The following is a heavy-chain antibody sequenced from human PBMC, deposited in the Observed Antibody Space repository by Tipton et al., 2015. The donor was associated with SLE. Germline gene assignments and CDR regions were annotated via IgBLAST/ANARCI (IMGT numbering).Heavy chain of an antibody. D-gene: IGHD3-3*01. J-gene: IGHJ6*02. CDR1: GGSISSSNYY. Sequence: TLSLTCTVSGGSISSSNYYWGWIRQPPGKGLEWIGSFYYSGSTYYNPSLKSRVTISVDRSKNQFSLKLSSVTAADTAVYYCARDVTIFGRGGMDVWGQGTTVTVSS. CDR3: ARDVTIFGRGGMDV. CDR2: FYYSGST. V-gene: IGHV4-39*07.